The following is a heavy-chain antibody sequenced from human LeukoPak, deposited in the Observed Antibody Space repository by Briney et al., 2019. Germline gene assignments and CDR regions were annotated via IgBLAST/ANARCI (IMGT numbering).Heavy chain of an antibody. CDR2: ISSSSTTI. Sequence: PGGSLRLSCAASGFNFRSYSMNWVRQAPGKGLEWVSYISSSSTTISYADSVKGRFTISRDNAKNSLYLQMNSLRAEDTAVYYCARDSNYIFDIWGQGTMVTVSS. CDR3: ARDSNYIFDI. CDR1: GFNFRSYS. J-gene: IGHJ3*02. V-gene: IGHV3-48*04. D-gene: IGHD1-1*01.